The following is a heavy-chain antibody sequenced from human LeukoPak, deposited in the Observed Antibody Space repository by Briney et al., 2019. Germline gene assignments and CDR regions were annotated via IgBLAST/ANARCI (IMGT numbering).Heavy chain of an antibody. CDR1: GFTFSSYA. CDR2: SDSDGSRA. V-gene: IGHV3-74*01. J-gene: IGHJ3*02. CDR3: ARQAMGPRDAFDI. D-gene: IGHD5-18*01. Sequence: GGSLRLSCAASGFTFSSYAMHWVRQAPGKGLVWVARSDSDGSRASCADSVKGRFTISRDNAKNTLYLQLNSLRPEDTAVYYCARQAMGPRDAFDIWGQGTMVTVSA.